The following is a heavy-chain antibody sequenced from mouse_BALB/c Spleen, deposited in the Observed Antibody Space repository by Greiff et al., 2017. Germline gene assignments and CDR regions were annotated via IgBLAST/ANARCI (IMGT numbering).Heavy chain of an antibody. V-gene: IGHV1-54*01. J-gene: IGHJ3*01. D-gene: IGHD1-1*01. Sequence: QVQLQQSGAELVRPGTSVKVSCKASGYAFTNYLIEWVKQRPGQGLEWIGVINPGSGGTNYNEKFKGKATLTADKSSSTAYMQLSSLTSDDSAVYFCARWGTTEGFAYWGQGTLVTVSA. CDR1: GYAFTNYL. CDR3: ARWGTTEGFAY. CDR2: INPGSGGT.